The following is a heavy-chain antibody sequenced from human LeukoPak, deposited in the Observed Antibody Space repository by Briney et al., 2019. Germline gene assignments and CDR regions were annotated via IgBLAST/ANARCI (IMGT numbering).Heavy chain of an antibody. CDR1: GFTFSDYY. J-gene: IGHJ4*02. D-gene: IGHD3-9*01. Sequence: MSGGSLRLSCAASGFTFSDYYMSWIRQAPGKGLEWVSYISSSSSYTNYADSVKGRFTISRDNAKNSLYLQMNSLRAEDTAVYYCACLYDILTGRRRYFDYWGQGTLVTVSS. V-gene: IGHV3-11*06. CDR3: ACLYDILTGRRRYFDY. CDR2: ISSSSSYT.